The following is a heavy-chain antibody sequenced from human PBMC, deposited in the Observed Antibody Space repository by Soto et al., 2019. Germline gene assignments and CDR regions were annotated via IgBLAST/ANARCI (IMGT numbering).Heavy chain of an antibody. V-gene: IGHV3-53*01. CDR1: GFSVGSNS. D-gene: IGHD1-26*01. Sequence: PGGSLRLACAAYGFSVGSNSMSWVRQAPGKGLEWVSVIHSDVTTYYADSVKGRFIISRDNSKDTLYLQMNRLRAEDTAVYYCAIELSASWYNWIDPWGQGTLVTVSS. CDR3: AIELSASWYNWIDP. CDR2: IHSDVTT. J-gene: IGHJ5*02.